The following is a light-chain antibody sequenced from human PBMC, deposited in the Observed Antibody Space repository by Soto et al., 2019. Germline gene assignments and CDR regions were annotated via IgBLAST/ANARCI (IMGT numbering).Light chain of an antibody. Sequence: DIQMTQSPSTRSAPVGDRVTITCRASQSISFWLAWYQQKPGKAPKLLIYDASGLESGVPSRFSGSGSGTEFTLTISSLQPDDFATYYCQQLFDSPITFGQGTQLEIK. CDR3: QQLFDSPIT. CDR2: DAS. J-gene: IGKJ5*01. CDR1: QSISFW. V-gene: IGKV1-5*01.